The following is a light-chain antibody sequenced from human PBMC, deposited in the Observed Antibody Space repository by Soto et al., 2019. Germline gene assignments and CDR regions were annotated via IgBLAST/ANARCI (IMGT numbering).Light chain of an antibody. CDR3: QQSYGPPT. V-gene: IGKV1-39*01. CDR1: QTIDRA. J-gene: IGKJ4*01. CDR2: ASN. Sequence: DIQLTQSTSSLSASVGDRVTITCRASQTIDRALNWYQQKPTKAPKLLIYASNLLQSGVPSRFSGSGSGTDFILTISSLQPEDFATYYCQQSYGPPTFGGGTTVEIK.